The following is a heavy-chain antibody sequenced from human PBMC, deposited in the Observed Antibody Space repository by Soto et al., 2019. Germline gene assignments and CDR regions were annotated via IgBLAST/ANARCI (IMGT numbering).Heavy chain of an antibody. J-gene: IGHJ6*02. V-gene: IGHV5-10-1*01. CDR1: GYSFTSYW. CDR2: IDPSDSYT. CDR3: ARVAAAVYGMDV. D-gene: IGHD6-13*01. Sequence: GESLKISCKGSGYSFTSYWISWVRQMPGKGLEWMGRIDPSDSYTNYSPSFQGHVTISADKSISTAYLQWGSLKASDTAMYYCARVAAAVYGMDVWGQGTTVTVSS.